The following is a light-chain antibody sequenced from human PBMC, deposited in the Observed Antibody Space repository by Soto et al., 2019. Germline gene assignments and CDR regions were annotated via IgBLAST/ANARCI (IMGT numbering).Light chain of an antibody. J-gene: IGLJ2*01. V-gene: IGLV2-14*01. CDR1: TSDVRGYNY. CDR3: SSYTSSSTYVV. Sequence: QSALTQPASVSGSPGQSITLSCTGSTSDVRGYNYVSWYQQHPGKAPKLMIYEVSNWPSGVSNRFSGSKSGNTASLTISGLQAEDEADYYCSSYTSSSTYVVFGGGTKLTVL. CDR2: EVS.